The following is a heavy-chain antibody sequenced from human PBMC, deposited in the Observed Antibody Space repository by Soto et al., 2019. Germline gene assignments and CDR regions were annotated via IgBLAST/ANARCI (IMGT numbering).Heavy chain of an antibody. Sequence: ILSLTCSVSVDSISGIDYYWTWIRQHPEKGLEWIGNIYFRGNTYYSPSLESRLTISADTSKNQFSLKLTSVTAADTAVYYCAREGGSYDSGGYLIRGAFDIWGQGTMVTVSS. CDR2: IYFRGNT. J-gene: IGHJ3*02. V-gene: IGHV4-31*03. CDR3: AREGGSYDSGGYLIRGAFDI. D-gene: IGHD3-22*01. CDR1: VDSISGIDYY.